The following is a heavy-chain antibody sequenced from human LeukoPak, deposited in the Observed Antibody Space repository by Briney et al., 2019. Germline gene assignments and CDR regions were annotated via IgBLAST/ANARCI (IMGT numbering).Heavy chain of an antibody. CDR1: GFTLSSNY. D-gene: IGHD3-16*01. CDR2: IYSGGST. CDR3: ARTSLGSNDY. Sequence: PGGSLRLSCAASGFTLSSNYMSWVRQAPGKGLEWVSVIYSGGSTYYSDSVKGRFTISRDNSKNTLYLQMNSLRAEDTAVYYCARTSLGSNDYWGQGTLVTVSS. J-gene: IGHJ4*02. V-gene: IGHV3-66*01.